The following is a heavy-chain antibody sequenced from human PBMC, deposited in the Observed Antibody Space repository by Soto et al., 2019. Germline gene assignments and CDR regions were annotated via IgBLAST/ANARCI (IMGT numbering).Heavy chain of an antibody. CDR2: MSGSGGTA. CDR3: AKGPIFGVENIYDY. V-gene: IGHV3-23*01. J-gene: IGHJ4*02. Sequence: EVQLFESGGGLVQPGGSLRLSCAASGFTFSSYAMSWVRQAPGKGLEWVSGMSGSGGTAYYRDSGKGRFTISRDNSKQTLYLQMSSLRAEDTALYYCAKGPIFGVENIYDYWGQGTLVTVSS. D-gene: IGHD3-3*01. CDR1: GFTFSSYA.